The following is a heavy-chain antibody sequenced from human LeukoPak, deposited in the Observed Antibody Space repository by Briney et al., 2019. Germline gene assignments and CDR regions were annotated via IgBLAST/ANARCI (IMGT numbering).Heavy chain of an antibody. CDR1: GGSISSGGYY. D-gene: IGHD1-1*01. J-gene: IGHJ4*02. CDR3: ASGDNDPLFDY. CDR2: IYYSGST. Sequence: PSQTLSLTCTVSGGSISSGGYYWSWIRQHPGKGMEWIGSIYYSGSTNYNPSLQGRVTISLDTSRNQFSLKLSSVTAADTAVYYCASGDNDPLFDYWGQGTLVTVSS. V-gene: IGHV4-31*03.